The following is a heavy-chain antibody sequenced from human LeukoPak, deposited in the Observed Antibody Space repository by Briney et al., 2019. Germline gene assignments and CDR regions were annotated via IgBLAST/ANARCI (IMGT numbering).Heavy chain of an antibody. Sequence: GGSLRLSCAASGFTFSSYWMSWVRQAPGKGLEWVANIKQDGSAKYYLDSVKGRFTNSRDNAKNALYLQMNSLRAEDTAVYYCARKGGYGSGSYFDPWGQGTLVTVSS. V-gene: IGHV3-7*01. CDR2: IKQDGSAK. D-gene: IGHD3-10*01. J-gene: IGHJ5*02. CDR3: ARKGGYGSGSYFDP. CDR1: GFTFSSYW.